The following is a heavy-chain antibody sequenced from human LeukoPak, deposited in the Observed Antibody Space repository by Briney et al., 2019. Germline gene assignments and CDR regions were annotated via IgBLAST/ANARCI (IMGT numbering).Heavy chain of an antibody. CDR2: INHSGST. V-gene: IGHV4-34*01. D-gene: IGHD2-21*02. J-gene: IGHJ4*02. CDR3: ARGRERGGYYDYRAFDY. CDR1: GGSFSGYY. Sequence: AETLSLTCAVYGGSFSGYYWSWIRQPPGKGLEWIGEINHSGSTNYNPSLKSRVTISVDTSKNQFSLKLSSVTAADTAVYHCARGRERGGYYDYRAFDYWGQGTLVTVSS.